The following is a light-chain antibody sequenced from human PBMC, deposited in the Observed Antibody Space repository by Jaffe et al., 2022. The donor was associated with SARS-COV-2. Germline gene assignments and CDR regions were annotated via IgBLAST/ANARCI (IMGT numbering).Light chain of an antibody. CDR2: YDR. Sequence: SYVLTQPPSVSVAPGKTATITCGGDNIGSKSVHWYQHKPGQAPVLVIYYDRDRPSGIPERFSGFNSGRTATLTISRVEGGDEADYFCQVWETSSDRYVFGPGTKVTVL. CDR3: QVWETSSDRYV. CDR1: NIGSKS. V-gene: IGLV3-21*01. J-gene: IGLJ1*01.